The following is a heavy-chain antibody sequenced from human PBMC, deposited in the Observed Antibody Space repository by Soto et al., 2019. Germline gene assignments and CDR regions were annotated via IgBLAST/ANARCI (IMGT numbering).Heavy chain of an antibody. J-gene: IGHJ1*01. CDR2: IYDSGST. V-gene: IGHV4-59*08. CDR1: GGSISRSY. CDR3: APELFS. D-gene: IGHD1-26*01. Sequence: PSETLSLTCTVSGGSISRSYWSWIRQPPGKGLEWIGYIYDSGSTYYNSSLKSRVTMSVDTSKNQFSLNLSSVTAADTAVDYCAPELFSWGQGTAVTISS.